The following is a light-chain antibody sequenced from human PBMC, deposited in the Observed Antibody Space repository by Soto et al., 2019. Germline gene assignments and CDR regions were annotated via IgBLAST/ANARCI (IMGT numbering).Light chain of an antibody. CDR1: QSISSW. CDR3: QQYNSYSPVA. CDR2: DAS. Sequence: DIQMTQSPSTLSASVGDRVTITCRASQSISSWLAWYQQKPEKAPKLLIYDASSLESGVPSRFSGSGSGTEFTLTISSLQPDDCATYFCQQYNSYSPVAFGGGTKVEIK. J-gene: IGKJ4*01. V-gene: IGKV1-5*01.